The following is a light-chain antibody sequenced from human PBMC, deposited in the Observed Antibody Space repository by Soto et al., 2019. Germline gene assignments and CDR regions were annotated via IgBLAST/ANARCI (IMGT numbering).Light chain of an antibody. CDR3: QHYKNYPVT. V-gene: IGKV1-16*01. J-gene: IGKJ5*01. CDR2: DAS. Sequence: DIQMTQSPSSLSASVGDRITITCRASQGISHFLAWFQQKPGKAPESVIFDASTLQTGVPSRFSGSGSGTEFTLPISSLQPEDFATYYCQHYKNYPVTFGQGTRLEIK. CDR1: QGISHF.